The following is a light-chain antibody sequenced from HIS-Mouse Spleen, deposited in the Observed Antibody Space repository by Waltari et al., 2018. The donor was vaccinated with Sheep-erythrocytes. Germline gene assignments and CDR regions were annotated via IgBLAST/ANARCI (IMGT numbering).Light chain of an antibody. CDR3: QAWDSSTAWNVV. J-gene: IGLJ2*01. CDR2: EDS. CDR1: KLGDKY. Sequence: SYELTQPPSVSVSPGQTASITCSGDKLGDKYACWYQQKPGQSPVLVIYEDSKRPSGIPERFSCSNSGNPATLTISGTQAMDEADYYCQAWDSSTAWNVVFGGGTKLTVL. V-gene: IGLV3-1*01.